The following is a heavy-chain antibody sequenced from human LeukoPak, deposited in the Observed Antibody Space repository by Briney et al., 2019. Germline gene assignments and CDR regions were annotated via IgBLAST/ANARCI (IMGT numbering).Heavy chain of an antibody. CDR1: GYTFTTYR. CDR3: ARVGGGNYYYFDY. Sequence: GASVKVSCKASGYTFTTYRISRVRQASGQGLEWVGWISAYNEDAHYAQKLQGRVTMTTDTSTNTAYMELRSLRSDDTAVYYCARVGGGNYYYFDYWGQGTLVTVSS. V-gene: IGHV1-18*01. J-gene: IGHJ4*02. CDR2: ISAYNEDA. D-gene: IGHD1-26*01.